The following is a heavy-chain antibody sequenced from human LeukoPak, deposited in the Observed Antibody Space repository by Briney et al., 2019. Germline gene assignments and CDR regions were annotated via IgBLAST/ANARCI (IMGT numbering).Heavy chain of an antibody. CDR3: ARVEGPVTTNYYYYMDV. V-gene: IGHV1-18*01. J-gene: IGHJ6*03. D-gene: IGHD4-11*01. Sequence: ASVKVSCKASGYTFTSYGISWVRQAPGQGLEWMGWISAYNGNTNYAQKPQGRVTMTTDTSTSTAYMELRSLRSDDTAVYYCARVEGPVTTNYYYYMDVWGKGTTVTVSS. CDR1: GYTFTSYG. CDR2: ISAYNGNT.